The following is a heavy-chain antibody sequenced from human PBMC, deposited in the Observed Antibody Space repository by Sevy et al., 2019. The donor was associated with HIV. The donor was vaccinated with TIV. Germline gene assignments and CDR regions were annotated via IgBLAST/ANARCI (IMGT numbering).Heavy chain of an antibody. D-gene: IGHD3-16*01. Sequence: GGSLRLSCAASGFTLSNYAMSWVRQAPGKGLEWVSAISGSGGSTYYADSVKGRFTISRDNSKNTLYLQMNSLRAEDTAIYYCAKGRVMVTFGGVTDFDYWGQGTLVTVSS. CDR1: GFTLSNYA. CDR3: AKGRVMVTFGGVTDFDY. CDR2: ISGSGGST. V-gene: IGHV3-23*01. J-gene: IGHJ4*02.